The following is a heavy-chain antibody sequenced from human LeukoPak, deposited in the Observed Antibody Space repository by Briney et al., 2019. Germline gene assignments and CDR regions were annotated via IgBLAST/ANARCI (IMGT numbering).Heavy chain of an antibody. D-gene: IGHD3-16*02. V-gene: IGHV3-23*01. CDR1: GFTFSSYS. Sequence: GGSLRLSCAASGFTFSSYSMNWVRQAPGKGLEWVSAISGSGGSTYYADSVKGRFTISRDNSKNTLYLQMNSLRAEDTAVYYCAKDLSDYVWGSYQWGTTTNAFDIWGQGTMVTVSS. CDR2: ISGSGGST. J-gene: IGHJ3*02. CDR3: AKDLSDYVWGSYQWGTTTNAFDI.